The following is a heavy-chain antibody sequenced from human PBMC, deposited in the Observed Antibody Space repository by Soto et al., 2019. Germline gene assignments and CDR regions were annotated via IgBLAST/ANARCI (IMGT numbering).Heavy chain of an antibody. V-gene: IGHV3-48*01. Sequence: EVQLVESGGGLVQPGGSLRLSCAASGFTFSNYTMNWVRQAPGKGLEWVSYISSSSSTIYYADSVKGRFTISRDNAKNSLYLQMNSLSAEDTAVYDCAKEGGAYGGDNDEWGQGTLVTVSS. CDR1: GFTFSNYT. CDR2: ISSSSSTI. J-gene: IGHJ4*02. D-gene: IGHD2-21*02. CDR3: AKEGGAYGGDNDE.